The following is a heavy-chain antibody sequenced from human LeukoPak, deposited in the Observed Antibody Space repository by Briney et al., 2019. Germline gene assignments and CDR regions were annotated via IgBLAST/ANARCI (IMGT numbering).Heavy chain of an antibody. V-gene: IGHV4-34*01. CDR1: GGSFSGYY. J-gene: IGHJ6*03. CDR2: IDHSGST. CDR3: ARRAVETTFYYYYYMDV. Sequence: SETLSLTCAVYGGSFSGYYWSWIRQPPGKGLEWIGEIDHSGSTNYNPSLKGRVTISVDTSKNQFPLKLSSVTAADTAVYYCARRAVETTFYYYYYMDVWGKGTTVTVSS. D-gene: IGHD2/OR15-2a*01.